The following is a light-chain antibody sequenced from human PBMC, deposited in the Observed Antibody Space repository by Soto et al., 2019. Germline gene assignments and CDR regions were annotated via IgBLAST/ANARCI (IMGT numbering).Light chain of an antibody. CDR2: VNSDGSH. CDR3: QTWGTGIEV. CDR1: SEHSNYA. J-gene: IGLJ3*02. V-gene: IGLV4-69*01. Sequence: QPVLTQSPSASASLGASVKLTCTLSSEHSNYAIAWHQQQPEKGPRYLMKVNSDGSHKKGDGIPDRFSGSSSGAERYLTISSLQSEDEADYYCQTWGTGIEVFGGGTKLTVL.